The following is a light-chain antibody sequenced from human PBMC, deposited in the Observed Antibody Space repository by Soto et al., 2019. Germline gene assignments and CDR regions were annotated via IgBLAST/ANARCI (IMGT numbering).Light chain of an antibody. Sequence: QSVLTQPASVSGSPGQSITISCTGTITDIGAYNYVSWYQQHPGKAPKLLIYGVSSQPSGVSNRFSGSKSGNAAYLTISGLQADDEAEYYCSSYTSSITPYVFGTGTKVTVL. J-gene: IGLJ1*01. CDR1: ITDIGAYNY. CDR3: SSYTSSITPYV. V-gene: IGLV2-14*01. CDR2: GVS.